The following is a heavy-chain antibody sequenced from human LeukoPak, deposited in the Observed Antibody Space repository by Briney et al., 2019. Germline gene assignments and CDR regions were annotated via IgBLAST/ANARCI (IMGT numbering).Heavy chain of an antibody. Sequence: GESLKISCQGSGYNFPNYWIGWVRQMPGRGLEWMGVIYPGDSDTRYSPSFQGLVTISADKSITTAYLQWSSLKASDTAMYYCARLRSSSWYTVDYWGQGTLVTVSS. CDR3: ARLRSSSWYTVDY. CDR1: GYNFPNYW. D-gene: IGHD6-13*01. CDR2: IYPGDSDT. J-gene: IGHJ4*02. V-gene: IGHV5-51*01.